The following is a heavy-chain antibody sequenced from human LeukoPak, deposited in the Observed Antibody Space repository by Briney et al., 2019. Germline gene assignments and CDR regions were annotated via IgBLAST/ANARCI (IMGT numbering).Heavy chain of an antibody. CDR3: ARVQWLVKRVQFDC. Sequence: SETLSLTCTVSGGSISSSSYFWGWIRQPPGKGLEWIGRISYSGHTYDNPSLKSRVTISLDTSKNQFSLNLSSVTAADTAVFYCARVQWLVKRVQFDCWGQGTLVTVSS. CDR2: ISYSGHT. V-gene: IGHV4-39*01. D-gene: IGHD6-19*01. CDR1: GGSISSSSYF. J-gene: IGHJ4*02.